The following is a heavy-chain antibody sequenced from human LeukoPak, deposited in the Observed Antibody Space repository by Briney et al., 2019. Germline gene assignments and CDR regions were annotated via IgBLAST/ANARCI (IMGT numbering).Heavy chain of an antibody. D-gene: IGHD1-26*01. V-gene: IGHV4-38-2*02. CDR3: ARWEGGSYYDFDY. CDR2: INHSGST. J-gene: IGHJ4*02. Sequence: SDTLSLTCTVSGYSISSGYYWSWIRQPPGKGLEWIGEINHSGSTNYNPSLKSRVTISVDTSKNQFSLKLSSVTAADTAVYYCARWEGGSYYDFDYWGQGTLVTVSS. CDR1: GYSISSGYY.